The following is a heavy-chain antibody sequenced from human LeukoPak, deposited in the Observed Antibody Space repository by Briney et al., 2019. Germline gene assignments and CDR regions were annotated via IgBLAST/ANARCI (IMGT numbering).Heavy chain of an antibody. CDR3: AKDPVHSGPLAAAPRDP. J-gene: IGHJ5*02. V-gene: IGHV3-23*01. Sequence: GGSLRLSCAASGFTFSTYGMHWVRQAPGKGLEWVSAISGSGGSTYYADSVKGRFTISRDNSKNTLYLQMNSLRAEDTAVYYCAKDPVHSGPLAAAPRDPWGQGTLVTVSS. CDR1: GFTFSTYG. CDR2: ISGSGGST. D-gene: IGHD6-13*01.